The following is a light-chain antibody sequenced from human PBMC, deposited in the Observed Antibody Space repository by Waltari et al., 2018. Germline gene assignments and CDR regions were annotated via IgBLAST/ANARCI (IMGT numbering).Light chain of an antibody. CDR2: GAS. Sequence: EIVLTQSPDTLSLSPGERATLSCRASQSVANSFAGYQQKPGQHPRPLIYGASSRAAGIPDRFSGSGSGTDFTLTISSLEPEDFAVYYCQHHRRLPRVFGQGTKVEIK. CDR3: QHHRRLPRV. CDR1: QSVANS. V-gene: IGKV3-20*01. J-gene: IGKJ1*01.